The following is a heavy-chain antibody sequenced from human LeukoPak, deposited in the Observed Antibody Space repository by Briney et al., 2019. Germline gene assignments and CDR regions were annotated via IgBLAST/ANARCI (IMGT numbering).Heavy chain of an antibody. J-gene: IGHJ4*02. CDR3: AHLRITMVRGVGALDY. V-gene: IGHV2-5*01. CDR2: IYWNDDK. Sequence: SGPTLVNPTQTLTLTCTFSGFSLSTSGVGVGWIRQPPGKALEWLALIYWNDDKRYSPSLKSRLTITKDISKNQVVLTMTNMDPVDTATYYCAHLRITMVRGVGALDYWGQGTLVTVSS. CDR1: GFSLSTSGVG. D-gene: IGHD3-10*01.